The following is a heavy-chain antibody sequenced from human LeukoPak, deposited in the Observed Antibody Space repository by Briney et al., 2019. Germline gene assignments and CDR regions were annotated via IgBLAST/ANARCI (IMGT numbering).Heavy chain of an antibody. V-gene: IGHV3-48*03. J-gene: IGHJ4*02. Sequence: GGSLRLSCAASGFTFSSYEMNWVRQAPGKGLEWVSYISSSGSTIYYADSVKGRFTISRDNAKNSLYLQMNSLRAEDTAVYYCERGLYCSGGSCYGDFDYWGQGTLVTVSS. CDR1: GFTFSSYE. D-gene: IGHD2-15*01. CDR3: ERGLYCSGGSCYGDFDY. CDR2: ISSSGSTI.